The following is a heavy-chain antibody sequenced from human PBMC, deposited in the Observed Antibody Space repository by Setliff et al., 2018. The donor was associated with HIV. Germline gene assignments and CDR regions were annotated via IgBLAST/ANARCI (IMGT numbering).Heavy chain of an antibody. Sequence: PGGSLRLSCVGSGFTFSNHWMQWVRQAPGKGLVWVSRINYHGSDISYADSVKGRFTISRDNAKNTVYLQMNNLRDEDTAVYYCTPQWPVGYWGQGTPVTVSS. CDR3: TPQWPVGY. V-gene: IGHV3-74*01. CDR1: GFTFSNHW. D-gene: IGHD6-19*01. J-gene: IGHJ4*02. CDR2: INYHGSDI.